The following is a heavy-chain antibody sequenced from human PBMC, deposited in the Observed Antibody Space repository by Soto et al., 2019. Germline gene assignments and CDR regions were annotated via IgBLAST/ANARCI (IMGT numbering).Heavy chain of an antibody. V-gene: IGHV3-30*18. CDR1: GFTFSTYG. CDR3: AKVGYCSGGRCYSDDALDI. Sequence: GGSLRLSCAASGFTFSTYGMHWVRQAPGKXLEWVALISSDGSSKFYADSVKGRFTISRDNSKNTLYLQMNSLRAEDTAVFYCAKVGYCSGGRCYSDDALDIWGQGTMVTVSS. J-gene: IGHJ3*02. CDR2: ISSDGSSK. D-gene: IGHD2-15*01.